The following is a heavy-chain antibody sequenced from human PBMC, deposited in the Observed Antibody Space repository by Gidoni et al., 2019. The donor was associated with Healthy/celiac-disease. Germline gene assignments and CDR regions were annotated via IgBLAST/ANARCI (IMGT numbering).Heavy chain of an antibody. CDR2: IRYDGSNK. CDR3: AKDLYYDILTGYNYYYGMDV. V-gene: IGHV3-30*02. CDR1: GFTFSSYG. D-gene: IGHD3-9*01. Sequence: QVQLVESGGGVVQPGGSLRLSCAAAGFTFSSYGMHWFRQAPGKGLEWVAFIRYDGSNKYYADSVKGRFTISRDNSKNTLYLQMNSLRAEDTAVYYCAKDLYYDILTGYNYYYGMDVWGQGTTVTVSS. J-gene: IGHJ6*02.